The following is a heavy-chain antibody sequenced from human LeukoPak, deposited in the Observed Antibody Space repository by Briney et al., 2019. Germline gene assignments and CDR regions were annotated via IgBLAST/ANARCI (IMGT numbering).Heavy chain of an antibody. CDR2: ISWNSGSI. D-gene: IGHD1-14*01. CDR1: GFTFYDYA. CDR3: ASTGPSDY. V-gene: IGHV3-9*01. Sequence: GGSLRLSCAASGFTFYDYAMHWVRQAPGKGLEWVSGISWNSGSIGYADSVKGRFTISRDNAKNSLYLQMNSLRAEDTALYYCASTGPSDYWGQGTLVTVSS. J-gene: IGHJ4*02.